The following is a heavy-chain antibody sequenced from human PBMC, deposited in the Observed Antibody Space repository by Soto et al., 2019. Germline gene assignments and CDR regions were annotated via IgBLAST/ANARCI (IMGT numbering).Heavy chain of an antibody. CDR3: ATLGLGYYDSSGYHTA. D-gene: IGHD3-22*01. V-gene: IGHV1-24*01. CDR2: FDPEDGET. CDR1: GYTLTELS. Sequence: ASVKVSCKVSGYTLTELSMHWVRQAPGKGLEWMGGFDPEDGETIYAQKFQGRVTMTEDTSTDTAYMELSSLRSEDTAVYYCATLGLGYYDSSGYHTAWGQGTLVTVSS. J-gene: IGHJ5*02.